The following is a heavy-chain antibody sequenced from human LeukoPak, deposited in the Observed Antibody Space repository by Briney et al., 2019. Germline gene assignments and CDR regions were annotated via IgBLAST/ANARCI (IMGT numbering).Heavy chain of an antibody. Sequence: SETLSLTCTVSGRSISGYYWSWIRQPPGKGLEWIGYIHYSGSTNYNPSLKSRVTFSVDTSKNQFSLELTSVTAADTAVYYCARQNPAASGQGLDYWGQGTLVTVSS. CDR1: GRSISGYY. D-gene: IGHD6-25*01. CDR2: IHYSGST. V-gene: IGHV4-59*08. J-gene: IGHJ4*01. CDR3: ARQNPAASGQGLDY.